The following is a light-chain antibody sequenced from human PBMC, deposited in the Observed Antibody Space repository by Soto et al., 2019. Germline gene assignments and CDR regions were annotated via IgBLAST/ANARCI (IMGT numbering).Light chain of an antibody. J-gene: IGKJ3*01. CDR2: DAS. V-gene: IGKV3-11*01. CDR1: QSVSRY. Sequence: EIVLTQSPATLSLSPGERATLSCRASQSVSRYLAWYQQKPGQAPRLLIYDASNRATGIPARFSGSGSGTDFTLTISSLEPDDFVVYFCQQRATWPPGFTFGPGTKVDFK. CDR3: QQRATWPPGFT.